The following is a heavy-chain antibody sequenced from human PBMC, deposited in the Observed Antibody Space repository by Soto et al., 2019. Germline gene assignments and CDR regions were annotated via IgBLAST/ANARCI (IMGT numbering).Heavy chain of an antibody. Sequence: SETLSLTCTVSGGSISSYYWSWIRQPPGKGLEWIGYIYYSGSTNYNPSLKSRVTISVDTSKNQFSLKLSSVTAADTAVYYCARRYGGTLHYWGQGTLVTVSS. CDR1: GGSISSYY. V-gene: IGHV4-59*08. J-gene: IGHJ4*02. CDR3: ARRYGGTLHY. CDR2: IYYSGST. D-gene: IGHD4-17*01.